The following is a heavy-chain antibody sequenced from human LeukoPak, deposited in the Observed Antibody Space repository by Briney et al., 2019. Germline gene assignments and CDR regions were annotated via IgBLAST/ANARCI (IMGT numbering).Heavy chain of an antibody. D-gene: IGHD3-16*01. CDR3: AREQGRFWGQPLY. J-gene: IGHJ4*02. V-gene: IGHV3-33*08. CDR2: IWYDGSNE. Sequence: QPGRSMRLSCAGSGFTFSNYGMHWVRQAPGKGLEWVAVIWYDGSNEYYADSVKGRFTISRDNSKNTLYLQMNSLRAEDTAVYYCAREQGRFWGQPLYWGQGTLVTVSS. CDR1: GFTFSNYG.